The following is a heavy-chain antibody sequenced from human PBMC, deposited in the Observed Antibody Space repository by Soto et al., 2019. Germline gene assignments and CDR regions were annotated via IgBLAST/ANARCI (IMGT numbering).Heavy chain of an antibody. V-gene: IGHV2-5*02. Sequence: QITLKESGPTLVKPTQTLTLTCTFSGFSLSTGGVGVGWIRQPPGKALEWLALIYWANDKRYSPSLKSRLTVTKDTSKNHVVLTMTNMDPVDTATYYCVHSRCGGDCLRSYSSHYYYGMDVWGQGTTVTVFS. CDR2: IYWANDK. CDR1: GFSLSTGGVG. J-gene: IGHJ6*02. D-gene: IGHD2-21*02. CDR3: VHSRCGGDCLRSYSSHYYYGMDV.